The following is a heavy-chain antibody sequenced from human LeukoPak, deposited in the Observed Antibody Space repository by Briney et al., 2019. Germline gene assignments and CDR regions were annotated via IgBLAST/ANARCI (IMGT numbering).Heavy chain of an antibody. V-gene: IGHV3-11*01. J-gene: IGHJ4*02. Sequence: GGCLSLSCVVSGFTFSDYHMNWIRQARGKGLEWVSYISPGGHTVYFADSVKGRFTLSRDNAKNSLSLQMDSQTAEDTAVYYCAAGRDIAVAGPGGYFDYWGQGTLVTVSS. D-gene: IGHD6-19*01. CDR3: AAGRDIAVAGPGGYFDY. CDR1: GFTFSDYH. CDR2: ISPGGHTV.